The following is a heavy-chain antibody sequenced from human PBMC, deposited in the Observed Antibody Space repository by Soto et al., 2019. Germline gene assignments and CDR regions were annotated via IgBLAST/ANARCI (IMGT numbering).Heavy chain of an antibody. CDR3: ARDPATYYYDSSGYSESYYYYGMDV. D-gene: IGHD3-22*01. CDR2: IIPILGIA. CDR1: GGTFSSYT. J-gene: IGHJ6*02. V-gene: IGHV1-69*08. Sequence: QVQLVQSGAEVKKPGSSVKVSCKASGGTFSSYTIRWVRQAPGQVLEWMGRIIPILGIANYAQKFQGRVTITGDKSTSTAYMELSSLRSEATAVYYCARDPATYYYDSSGYSESYYYYGMDVWGQGTTVTVSS.